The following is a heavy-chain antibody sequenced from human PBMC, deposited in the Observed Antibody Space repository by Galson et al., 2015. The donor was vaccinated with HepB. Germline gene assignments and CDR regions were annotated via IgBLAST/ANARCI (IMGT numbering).Heavy chain of an antibody. Sequence: SLRLSCAASGFTFSNYWMTWVRQAPGKGLEWVANIKQDGSEKYYVDSVKGRFTISRDNAKNSLYLQMNSLRVEDTAVYYCARDPDLSFLCSGPHCSNAWFDPWGQGTLVTVSS. CDR1: GFTFSNYW. D-gene: IGHD2-15*01. CDR2: IKQDGSEK. V-gene: IGHV3-7*01. CDR3: ARDPDLSFLCSGPHCSNAWFDP. J-gene: IGHJ5*02.